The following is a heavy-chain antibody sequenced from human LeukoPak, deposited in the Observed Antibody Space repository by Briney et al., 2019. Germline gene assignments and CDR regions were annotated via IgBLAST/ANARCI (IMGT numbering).Heavy chain of an antibody. CDR1: GYTFTSYG. D-gene: IGHD1-20*01. J-gene: IGHJ3*02. CDR3: ARAFPGDNYADAFDI. Sequence: ASVKVSCKASGYTFTSYGISWVRQAPGQGLEWMGWISAYNGNTNYAQKLQGRVTITADESTSTAYMELSSLRSEDTAVYYCARAFPGDNYADAFDIWGQGTMVTVSS. CDR2: ISAYNGNT. V-gene: IGHV1-18*01.